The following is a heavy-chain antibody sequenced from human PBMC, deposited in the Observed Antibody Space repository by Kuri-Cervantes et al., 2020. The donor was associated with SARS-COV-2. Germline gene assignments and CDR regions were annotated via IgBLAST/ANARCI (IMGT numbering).Heavy chain of an antibody. CDR1: GRSISSYY. J-gene: IGHJ5*02. CDR3: ARTGSSGWPGSHWFDP. CDR2: IHVNGRT. V-gene: IGHV4-4*07. Sequence: ESLKISCTGCGRSISSYYWSWIRQPAGKGLEWIGRIHVNGRTNYNPSLKSRVTMSVDASKNHFSLKLRSVTAADTAVYYCARTGSSGWPGSHWFDPWGQGTLVTVSS. D-gene: IGHD6-25*01.